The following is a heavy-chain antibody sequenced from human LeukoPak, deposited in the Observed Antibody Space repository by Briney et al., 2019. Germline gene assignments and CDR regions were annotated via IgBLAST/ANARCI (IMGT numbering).Heavy chain of an antibody. CDR2: ISDDGSNK. J-gene: IGHJ4*02. CDR3: ANTAGSYGSGLFDY. CDR1: GFTFSSYG. Sequence: GWSLGLSYAASGFTFSSYGMHWVRQAPGKGLEWVAVISDDGSNKYYADSVKGRFTISRDNSKNTLYLQMNSLRAEDTAVYYCANTAGSYGSGLFDYWGQGTLVTVSS. D-gene: IGHD3-10*01. V-gene: IGHV3-30*18.